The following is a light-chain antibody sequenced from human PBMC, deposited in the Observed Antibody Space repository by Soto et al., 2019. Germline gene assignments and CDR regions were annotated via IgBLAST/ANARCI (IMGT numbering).Light chain of an antibody. CDR1: QRVNTC. V-gene: IGKV1-5*01. CDR3: QQYQIDWT. CDR2: DAS. Sequence: DILIIQSPSTRCASVEDRVRITCRASQRVNTCLAWYQQKPGIAPTLLIYDASSLQSGVPSRFSGSGSGTEFTLTFSSLQPDDFATYYCQQYQIDWTFGQGTKVDIK. J-gene: IGKJ1*01.